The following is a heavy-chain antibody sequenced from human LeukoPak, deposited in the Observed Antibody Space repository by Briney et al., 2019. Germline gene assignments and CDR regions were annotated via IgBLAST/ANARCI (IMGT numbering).Heavy chain of an antibody. Sequence: GESLKISCQGSGYRFTSYWIGRVRQLPGKGLEWMGIIYPGDSDTRYSPSFQGQVTISADKSISTAYLQWSSLKASDTAMYCARVPDSRGWQYFFDYWGQGTLVTVSS. CDR3: ARVPDSRGWQYFFDY. CDR2: IYPGDSDT. V-gene: IGHV5-51*01. CDR1: GYRFTSYW. D-gene: IGHD6-19*01. J-gene: IGHJ4*02.